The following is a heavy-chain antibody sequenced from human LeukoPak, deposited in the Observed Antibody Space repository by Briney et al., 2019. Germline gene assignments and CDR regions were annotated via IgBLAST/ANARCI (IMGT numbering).Heavy chain of an antibody. Sequence: ASVKVSCKASGYTFTGYYMHWVRQAPGQGLEWMGWINPNSGGTNYAQKLQGRVTMTTDTSTSTAYMELRSLRSDDTAVYYCARDLLRAARPDYWGQGTLVTVSS. J-gene: IGHJ4*02. CDR1: GYTFTGYY. D-gene: IGHD6-6*01. CDR2: INPNSGGT. CDR3: ARDLLRAARPDY. V-gene: IGHV1-2*02.